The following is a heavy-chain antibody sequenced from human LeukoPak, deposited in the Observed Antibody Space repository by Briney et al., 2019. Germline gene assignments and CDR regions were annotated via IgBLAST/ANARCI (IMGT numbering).Heavy chain of an antibody. CDR2: ISGSGGST. Sequence: SGGSLRLSCAASGLTFRNYGMSWVRQAPGKGLEWVSTISGSGGSTYYADSVKGRFTISRDNSKNTLYLQMNSLKAEDTAVYYCAKSLGTPSWYYYCVMDVWGQGTTVTVSS. D-gene: IGHD6-6*01. CDR3: AKSLGTPSWYYYCVMDV. CDR1: GLTFRNYG. V-gene: IGHV3-23*01. J-gene: IGHJ6*02.